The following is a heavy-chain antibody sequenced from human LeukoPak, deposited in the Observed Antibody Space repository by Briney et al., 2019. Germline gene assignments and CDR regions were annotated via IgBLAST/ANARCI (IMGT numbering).Heavy chain of an antibody. CDR3: ARGRYYGSGSYLLGY. J-gene: IGHJ4*02. Sequence: GGSLRLSCAASGFTFSSYWMHWVRQAPGKGLVWVSRINSDGSSTSYADSVKGRFTISRDNAKNTLYLQMNSLRAKDTAVYYCARGRYYGSGSYLLGYWGQGTLVTVSS. CDR2: INSDGSST. D-gene: IGHD3-10*01. V-gene: IGHV3-74*01. CDR1: GFTFSSYW.